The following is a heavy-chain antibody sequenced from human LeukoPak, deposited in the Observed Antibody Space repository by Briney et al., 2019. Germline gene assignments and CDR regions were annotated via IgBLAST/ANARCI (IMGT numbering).Heavy chain of an antibody. CDR3: ARDWSMTTLDY. CDR1: GYTFIGYY. V-gene: IGHV1-2*06. D-gene: IGHD4-17*01. Sequence: ASVKVSCKASGYTFIGYYMHWVRQAPGQGLEWMGRINPNSGGTDYAQKFQGRVTVTRDTSISTAYLEFSSLRSDDTAVYYCARDWSMTTLDYWGQGTLVTVSS. J-gene: IGHJ4*02. CDR2: INPNSGGT.